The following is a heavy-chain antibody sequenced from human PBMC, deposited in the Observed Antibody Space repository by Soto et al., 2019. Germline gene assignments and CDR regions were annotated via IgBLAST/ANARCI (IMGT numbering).Heavy chain of an antibody. CDR1: GGSISSSSYY. CDR2: IYYSGST. D-gene: IGHD2-2*01. Sequence: LQLQESAPELVKPPETLSLTSTVSGGSISSSSYYWGWIRQPPGKGMEWIGSIYYSGSTYYNTSLKRRVTISVDTSKNQFSLKLSSVTAADTAVYYCARVGAPADWGQGTLVTVSS. CDR3: ARVGAPAD. V-gene: IGHV4-39*01. J-gene: IGHJ4*02.